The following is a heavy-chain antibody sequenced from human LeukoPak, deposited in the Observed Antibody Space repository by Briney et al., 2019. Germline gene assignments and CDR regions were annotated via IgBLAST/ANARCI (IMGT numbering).Heavy chain of an antibody. J-gene: IGHJ6*04. V-gene: IGHV3-48*03. CDR2: ISSSGSTI. CDR1: GFTFSSYE. CDR3: AELGITMIGGV. Sequence: GGSLTLSCAASGFTFSSYEMNWVRQAPGKGLEWVSYISSSGSTIYYADSVKGRFTISRDNAKNSLYLQMNSLRAKDTAVYYCAELGITMIGGVWGKGTTVTISS. D-gene: IGHD3-10*02.